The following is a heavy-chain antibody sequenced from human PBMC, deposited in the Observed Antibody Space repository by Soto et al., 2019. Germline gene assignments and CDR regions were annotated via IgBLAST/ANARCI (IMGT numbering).Heavy chain of an antibody. CDR3: ARDMHSGWTFDY. J-gene: IGHJ4*02. CDR2: IWYDGSNK. Sequence: GGSLRLSCAASGFTFSSYGMHWVRQAPGKGLEWVAVIWYDGSNKYYADSVKGRFTISRDNSKNTLYLQMNSLRAEDTAVYYCARDMHSGWTFDYWGQGTLVTVSS. CDR1: GFTFSSYG. V-gene: IGHV3-33*01. D-gene: IGHD6-19*01.